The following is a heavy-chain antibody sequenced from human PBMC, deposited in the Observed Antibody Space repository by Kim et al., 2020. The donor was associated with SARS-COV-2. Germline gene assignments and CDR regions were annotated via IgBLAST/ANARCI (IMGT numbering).Heavy chain of an antibody. CDR1: GYTFTSYA. CDR2: INTNTGNP. D-gene: IGHD6-13*01. J-gene: IGHJ6*02. CDR3: ASGYIAAAVHYYYYGMDV. Sequence: ASVKVSCKPSGYTFTSYAMNWVRQAPGQGLEWMGWINTNTGNPTYAQGFTGRFVFSLDTSVSTAYLQISSLKAEDTAVYYCASGYIAAAVHYYYYGMDVWGQGTTVTVSS. V-gene: IGHV7-4-1*02.